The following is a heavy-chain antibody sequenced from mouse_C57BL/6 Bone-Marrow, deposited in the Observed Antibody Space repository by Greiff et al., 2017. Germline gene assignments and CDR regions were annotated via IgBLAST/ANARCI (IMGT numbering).Heavy chain of an antibody. J-gene: IGHJ2*01. CDR2: ISSGGSYT. D-gene: IGHD2-3*01. Sequence: EVMLVESGGDLVKPGGSLKLSCAASGFTFSSYGMSWVRQTPDKRLEWVATISSGGSYTYYPDSVKGRFTISRDNAKNTLYLQMSSLKSEDTAMYYCARWGLLYYFDYWGQGTTLTVSS. CDR3: ARWGLLYYFDY. CDR1: GFTFSSYG. V-gene: IGHV5-6*01.